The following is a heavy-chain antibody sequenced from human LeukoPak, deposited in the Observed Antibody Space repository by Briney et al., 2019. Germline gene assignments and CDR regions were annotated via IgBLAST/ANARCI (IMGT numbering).Heavy chain of an antibody. V-gene: IGHV3-21*01. CDR3: ARIVRRDGYNLDY. D-gene: IGHD5-24*01. J-gene: IGHJ4*02. Sequence: GGSLRLSCAASGFTFSSYWMSWVRQAPGKGLEWVSSISSSSSYIYYADSVKGRFTISRDNAKNSLYLQMNSLRAEDTAVYYCARIVRRDGYNLDYWGQGALVTVSS. CDR2: ISSSSSYI. CDR1: GFTFSSYW.